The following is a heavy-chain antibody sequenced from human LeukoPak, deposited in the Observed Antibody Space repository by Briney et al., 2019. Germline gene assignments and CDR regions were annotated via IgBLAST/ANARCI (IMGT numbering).Heavy chain of an antibody. Sequence: ASVKVSCKASGYSFVLYGISWVRQAPGQGPEWMGWISTYNGNTKYAEKFQGRVTMTTDTPTSTAYMELRSLRSDDTAVYYCARDRDWNDQWTRYYYYYYMDVWGKGTTVTISS. J-gene: IGHJ6*03. CDR3: ARDRDWNDQWTRYYYYYYMDV. CDR2: ISTYNGNT. CDR1: GYSFVLYG. V-gene: IGHV1-18*01. D-gene: IGHD1-1*01.